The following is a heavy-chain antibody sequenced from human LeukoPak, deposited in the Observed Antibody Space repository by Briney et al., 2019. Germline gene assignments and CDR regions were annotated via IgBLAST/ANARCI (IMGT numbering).Heavy chain of an antibody. J-gene: IGHJ4*02. CDR3: ARDLAVAGTGSDY. CDR1: GFTFSSYW. Sequence: PGGSLRLSCAASGFTFSSYWMSWVRQAPGKGLELVANIKQDGSEKYYVDSVKGRFTISRDNAKNSLYLQMNSLRAEDTAVYYCARDLAVAGTGSDYWGQGTLVTVSS. CDR2: IKQDGSEK. V-gene: IGHV3-7*03. D-gene: IGHD6-19*01.